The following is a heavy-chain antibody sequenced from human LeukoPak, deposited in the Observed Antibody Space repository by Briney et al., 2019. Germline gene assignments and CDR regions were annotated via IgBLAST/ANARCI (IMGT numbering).Heavy chain of an antibody. V-gene: IGHV4-61*08. CDR2: IYYSGST. D-gene: IGHD5-24*01. CDR3: ARVETRDGYNYGYFDY. J-gene: IGHJ4*02. Sequence: PSETLSLTCTVSGGSISSGDYYWSWIRQPPGKGLEWIGYIYYSGSTNYNPSLKSRVTISVDTSKNQFSLKLSSVTAADTAVYYCARVETRDGYNYGYFDYWGQGTLVTVSS. CDR1: GGSISSGDYY.